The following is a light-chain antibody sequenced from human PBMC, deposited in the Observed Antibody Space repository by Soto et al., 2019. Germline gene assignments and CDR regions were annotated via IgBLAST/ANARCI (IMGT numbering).Light chain of an antibody. Sequence: VLTQPPSASGTPGQRVTISCSGSSSNIGSNYVYWYQQLPGTAPKLLIYRNNQRPSGVPDRFSGSKSGTSASLAISGLRSKDEADYYCAAWDDSLSGPHYVFGTGTKVTVL. V-gene: IGLV1-47*01. J-gene: IGLJ1*01. CDR1: SSNIGSNY. CDR2: RNN. CDR3: AAWDDSLSGPHYV.